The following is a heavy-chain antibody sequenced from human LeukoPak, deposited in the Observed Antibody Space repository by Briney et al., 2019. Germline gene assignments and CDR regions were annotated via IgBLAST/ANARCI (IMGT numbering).Heavy chain of an antibody. CDR3: ARRGRIFGVVIIGYFDY. J-gene: IGHJ4*02. D-gene: IGHD3-3*01. CDR2: ISFDGSIE. CDR1: GFTFSSYG. Sequence: PGGSLRLSCAASGFTFSSYGMHWVRQTPGKGLEWVALISFDGSIEYYVDSVKGRFTISRDNAKNSLYLQMNSLRAEDTAVYYCARRGRIFGVVIIGYFDYWGQGTLVTVSS. V-gene: IGHV3-30*03.